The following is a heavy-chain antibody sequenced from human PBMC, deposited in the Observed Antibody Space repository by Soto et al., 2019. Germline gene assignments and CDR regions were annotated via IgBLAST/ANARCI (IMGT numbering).Heavy chain of an antibody. Sequence: PSETLSLTCTVFGGCISNYYWSWIRQPPGKGLEWIGYIFYSGSTNYNPSLRSRVTISVDTSKNQFSLKLSSVTAADTAVYYCARRGNYNGDGVVDSWSHGTLVTVSS. D-gene: IGHD4-17*01. CDR2: IFYSGST. CDR1: GGCISNYY. J-gene: IGHJ5*01. V-gene: IGHV4-59*08. CDR3: ARRGNYNGDGVVDS.